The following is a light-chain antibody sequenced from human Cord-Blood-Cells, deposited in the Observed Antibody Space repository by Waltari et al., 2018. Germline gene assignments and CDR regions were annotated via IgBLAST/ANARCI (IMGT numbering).Light chain of an antibody. J-gene: IGLJ3*02. CDR1: SSDSGGYNY. CDR3: SSYTSSSTRV. CDR2: DVS. Sequence: QSALTQPASVSGSPGQPFPIPCTGTSSDSGGYNYVPWYQQHPGKAPNLMIYDVSNRPSGVSNRFSGSKSGNTASLTISGLQAEDEADYYCSSYTSSSTRVFGGGTKLTVL. V-gene: IGLV2-14*01.